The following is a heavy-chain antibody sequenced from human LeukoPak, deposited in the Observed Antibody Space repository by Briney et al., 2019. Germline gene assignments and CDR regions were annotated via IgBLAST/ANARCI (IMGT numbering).Heavy chain of an antibody. Sequence: ASVKVSCKASGYTFTSYYMHWVRQAPGQGLEWMGIINPSGGSTSYAQKFQGRVTMTRDTSTSTVYMELSTLSSDDTAVYYCARVGGTIWSGSLDYWGQGTLLTVTS. CDR2: INPSGGST. CDR1: GYTFTSYY. V-gene: IGHV1-46*01. D-gene: IGHD3-3*01. CDR3: ARVGGTIWSGSLDY. J-gene: IGHJ4*02.